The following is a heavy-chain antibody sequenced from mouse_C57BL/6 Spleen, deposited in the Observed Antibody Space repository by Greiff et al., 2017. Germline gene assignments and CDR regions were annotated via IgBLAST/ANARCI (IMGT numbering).Heavy chain of an antibody. J-gene: IGHJ2*01. V-gene: IGHV1-61*01. D-gene: IGHD6-1*01. CDR1: GYTFTSYW. CDR3: APLYYDY. CDR2: ISPSDSET. Sequence: QVQLQQPGAELVRPGSSVKLSCQASGYTFTSYWMDWVMQRPGQGLEWIGNISPSDSETHYNQKFKDKATLTVDKSSSTAYMQRSSLTSEDSAVYYCAPLYYDYWGQGTTLTVSS.